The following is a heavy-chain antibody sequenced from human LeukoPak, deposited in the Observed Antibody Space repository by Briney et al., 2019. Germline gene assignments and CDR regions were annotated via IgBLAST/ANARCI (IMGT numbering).Heavy chain of an antibody. CDR1: GFTFSNYW. J-gene: IGHJ4*02. CDR2: INQDSSEI. CDR3: ATIQLFKFDY. Sequence: GGSLRLSCEASGFTFSNYWRSWVRQAPGKGLEWVANINQDSSEIFYVDSVKGRFTISRDNAKNSLYLQMNSLRAEDTAVYYCATIQLFKFDYWGQGTLVTVSS. V-gene: IGHV3-7*01. D-gene: IGHD5-18*01.